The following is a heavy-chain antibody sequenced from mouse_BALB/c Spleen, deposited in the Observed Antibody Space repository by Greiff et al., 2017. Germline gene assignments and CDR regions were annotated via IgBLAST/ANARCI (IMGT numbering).Heavy chain of an antibody. V-gene: IGHV2-6-7*01. D-gene: IGHD1-2*01. CDR3: AREEGLRLLAMDY. CDR1: GFSLTGYG. Sequence: VKLQESGPGLVAPSQSLSITCTVSGFSLTGYGVNWVRQPPGKGLEWLGMIWGDGSTDYNSALKSRLSISKDNSKSQVFLKMNSLQTDDTARYYCAREEGLRLLAMDYWGQGTSVTVSS. J-gene: IGHJ4*01. CDR2: IWGDGST.